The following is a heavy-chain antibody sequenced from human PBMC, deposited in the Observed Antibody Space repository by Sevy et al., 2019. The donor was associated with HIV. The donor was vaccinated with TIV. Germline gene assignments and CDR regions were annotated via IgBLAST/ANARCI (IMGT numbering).Heavy chain of an antibody. CDR3: VKARFVGSGWAGSFDY. Sequence: GGSLRLSCAASGFTFTTYAMTWVRQGPRKGLEWVSSITGSGGASYYADSVKGRFTTSRDSSRNIVTLQMNGLRVEDTAVYYCVKARFVGSGWAGSFDYWGQGAMVTVSS. CDR2: ITGSGGAS. CDR1: GFTFTTYA. J-gene: IGHJ4*02. D-gene: IGHD6-25*01. V-gene: IGHV3-23*01.